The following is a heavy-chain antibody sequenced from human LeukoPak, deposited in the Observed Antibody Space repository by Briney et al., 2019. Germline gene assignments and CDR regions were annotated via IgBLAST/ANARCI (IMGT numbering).Heavy chain of an antibody. CDR1: ASTFSSNW. V-gene: IGHV3-74*01. D-gene: IGHD6-19*01. CDR3: AASMAGFNWFDP. Sequence: GSLRLSCAASASTFSSNWMHWVRQAPGKGLVWASRTSKDGSSTSYADSVKGRFTIPRDNAKNTLYLQMSSLTVEDTAVYYCAASMAGFNWFDPWGQGTLVTVSS. J-gene: IGHJ5*02. CDR2: TSKDGSST.